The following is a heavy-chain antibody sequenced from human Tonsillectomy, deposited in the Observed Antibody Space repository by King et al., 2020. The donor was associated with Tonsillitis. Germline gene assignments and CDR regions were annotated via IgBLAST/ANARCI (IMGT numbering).Heavy chain of an antibody. D-gene: IGHD2-15*01. Sequence: VQLQESVPGLVRPSETLSVSCTVSGGSISSYYWSWIRQPPGKGLEGIGYVYYSGSTNYRPSLQSRVTISVDTSKNQFSLKLSAVTAADTAVYYCARGGYCSGGICYWYFDLWGRGTLVTVSS. CDR3: ARGGYCSGGICYWYFDL. CDR2: VYYSGST. CDR1: GGSISSYY. V-gene: IGHV4-59*01. J-gene: IGHJ2*01.